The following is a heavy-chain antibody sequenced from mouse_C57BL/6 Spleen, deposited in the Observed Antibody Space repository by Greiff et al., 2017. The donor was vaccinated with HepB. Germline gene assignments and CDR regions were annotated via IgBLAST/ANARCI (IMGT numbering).Heavy chain of an antibody. V-gene: IGHV1-64*01. J-gene: IGHJ3*01. Sequence: QVQLKQPGAELVKPGASVKLSCKASGYTFTSYWMHWVKQRPGQGLEWIGMIHPNSGSTNYNEKFKSKATLTVDKSSSTAYMQLSSLTSEDSAVYYCARRDSNFFAYWGQGTLVTVSA. CDR1: GYTFTSYW. D-gene: IGHD2-5*01. CDR2: IHPNSGST. CDR3: ARRDSNFFAY.